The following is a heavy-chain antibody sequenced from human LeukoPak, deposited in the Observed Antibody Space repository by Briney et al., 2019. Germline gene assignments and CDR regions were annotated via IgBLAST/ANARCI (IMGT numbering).Heavy chain of an antibody. D-gene: IGHD3-22*01. Sequence: SETLSLTCTVSGGSISSYYWSWIRQPPGKGLEWIGYIYYSGSTNYNPSLKSRVTISVDTSKNQFSLKLSSVTAADTAVYYCARESYYDSGSTPLDYWGQGTLVTVSS. V-gene: IGHV4-59*12. CDR3: ARESYYDSGSTPLDY. CDR2: IYYSGST. J-gene: IGHJ4*02. CDR1: GGSISSYY.